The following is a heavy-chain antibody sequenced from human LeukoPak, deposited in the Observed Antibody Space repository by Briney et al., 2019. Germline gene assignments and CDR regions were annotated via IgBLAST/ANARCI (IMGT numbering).Heavy chain of an antibody. Sequence: GASVTVSCQASGYTLTSYYIHWERQAPGHGLEWMGIINPSGGSTSYAQKFQGRVTMTRDTSTSTVYMELSSLRSEDTAVYYCARDTPNYYDSSGSFDYWGQGTLVTVSS. J-gene: IGHJ4*02. CDR1: GYTLTSYY. V-gene: IGHV1-46*01. CDR2: INPSGGST. D-gene: IGHD3-22*01. CDR3: ARDTPNYYDSSGSFDY.